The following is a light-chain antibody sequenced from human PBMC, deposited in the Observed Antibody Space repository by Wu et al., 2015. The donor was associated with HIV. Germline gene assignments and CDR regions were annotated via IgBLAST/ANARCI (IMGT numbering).Light chain of an antibody. CDR3: HQRSSWPLT. V-gene: IGKV3-11*01. J-gene: IGKJ5*01. CDR2: DTI. CDR1: QGVSFY. Sequence: EIVLTQFPATLSLSPGERATLSCRASQGVSFYLAWYQRKPGRAPRLLIYDTINRATGVPARFSGSGSATDFTLTISSLEPEDFAVYYCHQRSSWPLTFGQGTTTGDKT.